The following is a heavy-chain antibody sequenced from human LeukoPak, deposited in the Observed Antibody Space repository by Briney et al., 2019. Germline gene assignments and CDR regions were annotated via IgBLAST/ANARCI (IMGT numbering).Heavy chain of an antibody. D-gene: IGHD6-6*01. CDR2: ISGSGGST. J-gene: IGHJ4*02. V-gene: IGHV3-23*01. Sequence: GGSLRLSCAASGFTFSSYAMSWVRQAPGKGLEWVSAISGSGGSTYYADSVKGRFTISRDNSKNTLYLQMNSLRSEDTAVYYCARDPGYSSSSNYFDYWGQGTLVTVSS. CDR1: GFTFSSYA. CDR3: ARDPGYSSSSNYFDY.